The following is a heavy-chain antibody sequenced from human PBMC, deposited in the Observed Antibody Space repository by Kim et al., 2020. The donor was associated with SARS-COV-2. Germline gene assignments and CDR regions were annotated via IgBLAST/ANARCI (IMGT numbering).Heavy chain of an antibody. J-gene: IGHJ3*02. V-gene: IGHV3-9*01. D-gene: IGHD1-1*01. CDR2: ISWNSGSI. CDR3: AKESGTTGTTWDAVDI. CDR1: GFTFGDYA. Sequence: GGSLRLSCAASGFTFGDYAMHWVRQAPGKGLEWVSGISWNSGSIGYADSVKGRFTISRDNAKNSLYLQMNSLRAEDTALYYCAKESGTTGTTWDAVDIWGQRAMVTVSS.